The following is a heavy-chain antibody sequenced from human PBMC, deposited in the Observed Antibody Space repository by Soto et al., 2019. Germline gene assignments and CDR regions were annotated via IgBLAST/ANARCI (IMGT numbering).Heavy chain of an antibody. D-gene: IGHD3-16*01. CDR2: IYSTGSA. J-gene: IGHJ4*02. Sequence: SETLSLTCTVSGASISNHSGSWIRQPPGKALEWIGYIYSTGSATSNPSLTSRVTISVDTSTSQFSLKLPSVTAADTAVYYGVRSGHTFGGVVWGLGTLVTVSS. V-gene: IGHV4-59*11. CDR1: GASISNHS. CDR3: VRSGHTFGGVV.